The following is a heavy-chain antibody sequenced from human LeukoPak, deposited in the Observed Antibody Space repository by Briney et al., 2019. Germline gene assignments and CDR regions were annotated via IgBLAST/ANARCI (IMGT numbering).Heavy chain of an antibody. D-gene: IGHD3-22*01. CDR1: GFTFSSYG. CDR2: ISYDGSNK. J-gene: IGHJ6*02. V-gene: IGHV3-30*18. CDR3: AKESRWASGYYGLRYYYYGMDV. Sequence: PGGSLRLSCAASGFTFSSYGMHWVRQAPGKGLEWVAVISYDGSNKYYADSVKGRFTISRDNSKNTLYLQMNSLRAEDTAVYYCAKESRWASGYYGLRYYYYGMDVWGQGTTVTVSS.